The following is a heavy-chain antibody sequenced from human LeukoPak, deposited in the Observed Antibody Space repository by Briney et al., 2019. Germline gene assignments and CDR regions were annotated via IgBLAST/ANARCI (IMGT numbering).Heavy chain of an antibody. CDR2: IGGSGGST. D-gene: IGHD4-17*01. Sequence: GGSLRLSCAASGFTFSSYAMSWVRQAPGKGLEWVSAIGGSGGSTYYADSVKGRFTISRDNSKNTLYLQMNSLRAEDTAVYYCAKDRKMATVTRYFDYWGQGTLVTVSS. CDR3: AKDRKMATVTRYFDY. V-gene: IGHV3-23*01. CDR1: GFTFSSYA. J-gene: IGHJ4*02.